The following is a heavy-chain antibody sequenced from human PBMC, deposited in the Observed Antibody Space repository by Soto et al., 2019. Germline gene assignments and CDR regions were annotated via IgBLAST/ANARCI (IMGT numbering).Heavy chain of an antibody. J-gene: IGHJ4*02. CDR2: ISYDGSNK. CDR1: GFTFSSYS. V-gene: IGHV3-30*18. Sequence: GGSLRLSCAASGFTFSSYSMHWVRQAPGKGLEWVAVISYDGSNKYYADSVKGRFTISRDNSKNTLYLQMNSLRAEDTAVYYCAKDTSGYGLLSFDYWGQGTLVTVSS. CDR3: AKDTSGYGLLSFDY. D-gene: IGHD5-12*01.